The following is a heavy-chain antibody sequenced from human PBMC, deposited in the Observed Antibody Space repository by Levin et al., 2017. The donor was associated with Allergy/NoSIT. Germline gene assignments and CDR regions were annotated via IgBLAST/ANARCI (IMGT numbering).Heavy chain of an antibody. Sequence: ASVKVSCKASGYTFTRYGITWVRQAPGQGLEWMAWISGYNENTNYAQKFQGRVTVIIDTSTSTVYMELRSLRSDDTAMYYCARDFRRDYGDHWYFDLWGRGTLVTVSS. J-gene: IGHJ2*01. CDR1: GYTFTRYG. CDR2: ISGYNENT. D-gene: IGHD4-17*01. CDR3: ARDFRRDYGDHWYFDL. V-gene: IGHV1-18*01.